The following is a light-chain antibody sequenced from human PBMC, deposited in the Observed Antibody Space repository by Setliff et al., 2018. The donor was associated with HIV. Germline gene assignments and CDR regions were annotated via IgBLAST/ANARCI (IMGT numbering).Light chain of an antibody. J-gene: IGKJ1*01. V-gene: IGKV4-1*01. CDR2: WAS. Sequence: DIVMTQSPDSLAVSLGERATINCRSSQGVLYTPNHKNYLGWYRQKPGQPPKPLILWASTRESGVPDRFRGSGSGTDFTLTISSLQAEDAAVYYCQQYYTTPWTFGQGTKVDIK. CDR1: QGVLYTPNHKNY. CDR3: QQYYTTPWT.